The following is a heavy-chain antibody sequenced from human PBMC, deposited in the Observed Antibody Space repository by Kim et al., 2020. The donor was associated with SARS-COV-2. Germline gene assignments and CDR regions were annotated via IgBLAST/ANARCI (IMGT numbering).Heavy chain of an antibody. J-gene: IGHJ4*02. CDR3: ARDRGSYSDFDY. Sequence: YYADSVKGRFTISRDNAKNSLYLQMNSLRAEDTAVYYCARDRGSYSDFDYWGQGTLVTVSS. V-gene: IGHV3-21*01. D-gene: IGHD1-26*01.